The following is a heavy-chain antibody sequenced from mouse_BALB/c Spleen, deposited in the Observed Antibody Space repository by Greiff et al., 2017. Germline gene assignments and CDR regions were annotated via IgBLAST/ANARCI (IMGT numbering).Heavy chain of an antibody. V-gene: IGHV1S81*02. D-gene: IGHD2-1*01. CDR1: GYTFTSYY. J-gene: IGHJ1*01. Sequence: QVQLQQSGAELVKPGASVKLSCKASGYTFTSYYMYWVKQRPGQGLEWIGEINPSNGGTNFNEKFKSKATLTVDKSSSTAYMQLSSLTSEDSAVYYCAYGNYPPYFDVWGAGTTVTVSS. CDR2: INPSNGGT. CDR3: AYGNYPPYFDV.